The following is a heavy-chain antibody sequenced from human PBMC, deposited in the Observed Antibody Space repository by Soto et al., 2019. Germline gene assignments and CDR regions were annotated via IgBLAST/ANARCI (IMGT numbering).Heavy chain of an antibody. CDR2: ISGGGGST. D-gene: IGHD6-6*01. Sequence: EVQLLESGGGLVQPGGSLRLSCAASGFTFSSYAMTWVRQAPGKGLEWVSTISGGGGSTNYADSVKGRFTVSRDNSKNTLYLQLNSLRGEDTAMYFCVKDRLVDHWGQGTLVTVSS. CDR3: VKDRLVDH. V-gene: IGHV3-23*01. CDR1: GFTFSSYA. J-gene: IGHJ4*02.